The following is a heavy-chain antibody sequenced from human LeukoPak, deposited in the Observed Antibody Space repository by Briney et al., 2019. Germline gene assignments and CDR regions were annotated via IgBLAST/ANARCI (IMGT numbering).Heavy chain of an antibody. D-gene: IGHD5-24*01. J-gene: IGHJ6*02. V-gene: IGHV3-23*01. CDR1: GFTFSSYW. Sequence: QAGGSLRLSCAASGFTFSSYWMSWVRQAPGKGLEWVSAISGSGGSTYCADSVKGRFTISRDNSKNTLYLQMNSLRAEDTAVYYCAKLVEMATILDGMDVWGQGTTVTVSS. CDR2: ISGSGGST. CDR3: AKLVEMATILDGMDV.